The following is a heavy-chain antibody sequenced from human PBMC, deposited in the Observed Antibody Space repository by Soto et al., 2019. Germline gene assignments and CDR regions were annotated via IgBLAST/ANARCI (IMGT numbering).Heavy chain of an antibody. CDR1: GGSISSADYY. CDR3: ARAPYYYDRSGYYSAFDY. D-gene: IGHD3-22*01. V-gene: IGHV4-30-4*01. J-gene: IGHJ4*02. Sequence: QVQLQESGPGLVKPSETLSLSCTVSGGSISSADYYWSWIRQPPGKGLEWIGHIFNSGSTYYNPSLQSRVTISVDTSKNQLSLKVRSVTAADTAVYFCARAPYYYDRSGYYSAFDYWGQGTLVTVSS. CDR2: IFNSGST.